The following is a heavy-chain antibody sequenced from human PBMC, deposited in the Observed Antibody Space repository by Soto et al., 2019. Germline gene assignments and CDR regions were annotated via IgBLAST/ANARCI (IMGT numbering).Heavy chain of an antibody. V-gene: IGHV1-8*01. J-gene: IGHJ4*02. CDR1: GYTFTSYD. CDR2: MNPNSGNT. CDR3: ARYPLRYCSSTSCQGYYFDY. D-gene: IGHD2-2*01. Sequence: QVQLVQSGAEVKKPGASVKVSCKASGYTFTSYDINWVRQATGQGLEWMGWMNPNSGNTGYAQKLQGRVTLTRNTSMSTAYMELSSLRSEDTAVYYCARYPLRYCSSTSCQGYYFDYWGQGTLVTVSS.